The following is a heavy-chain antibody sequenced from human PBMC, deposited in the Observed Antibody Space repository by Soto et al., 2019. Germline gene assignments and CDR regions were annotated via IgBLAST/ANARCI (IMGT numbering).Heavy chain of an antibody. CDR1: GFTFSSYA. Sequence: GGSLRLSCAASGFTFSSYAMSWVRQAPGKGLEWVSAISGSGGSTYYADSVKGRFTISRDNSKNTLYLQMNSLRAEDTAVCYCAKDQEMTTVSLFYYGMDVWGPGTTVTVS. CDR2: ISGSGGST. V-gene: IGHV3-23*01. J-gene: IGHJ6*02. CDR3: AKDQEMTTVSLFYYGMDV. D-gene: IGHD4-17*01.